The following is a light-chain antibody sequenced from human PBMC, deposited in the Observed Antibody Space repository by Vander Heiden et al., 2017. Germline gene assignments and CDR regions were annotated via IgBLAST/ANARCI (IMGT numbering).Light chain of an antibody. J-gene: IGLJ3*02. V-gene: IGLV2-11*01. CDR2: DVT. CDR1: SSGVGAYDY. CDR3: CSYAGNYTWV. Sequence: QSALTQPRSVAGSPGQSGNISCSGTSSGVGAYDYVSWYQQRPGTAPKLLIYDVTKWPSGVPDRFSGSKSGNTATLTISGLLTEDEADYYCCSYAGNYTWVFGGGTKVTVL.